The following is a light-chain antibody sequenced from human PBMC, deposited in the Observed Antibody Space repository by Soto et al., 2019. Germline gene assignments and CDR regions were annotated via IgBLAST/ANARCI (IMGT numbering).Light chain of an antibody. CDR1: QRIGSW. CDR3: QQRSNWT. J-gene: IGKJ1*01. V-gene: IGKV1-5*01. CDR2: DAS. Sequence: DTQMTQSPSTLSASVGDRVSITCRASQRIGSWLAWFQQKPGKVPNLLIYDASTLISGVPSRFSGTGSGTEFTLTISSLQSEDFAVYYCQQRSNWTFGQRTNVDI.